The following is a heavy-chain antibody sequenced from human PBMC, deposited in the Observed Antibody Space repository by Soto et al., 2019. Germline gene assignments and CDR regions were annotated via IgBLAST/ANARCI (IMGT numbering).Heavy chain of an antibody. CDR3: ARVKTVDHYGMGV. V-gene: IGHV4-4*07. CDR2: IYSSGST. CDR1: GGSMSIYF. D-gene: IGHD3-9*01. J-gene: IGHJ6*02. Sequence: PSETLSLTCNGSGGSMSIYFWSLIRQPAGKGLEWIGRIYSSGSTNYNPSLKSRVTMSIDTSKNQFSLKLSSVTAAETAVYFCARVKTVDHYGMGVWGHGTTVTVSS.